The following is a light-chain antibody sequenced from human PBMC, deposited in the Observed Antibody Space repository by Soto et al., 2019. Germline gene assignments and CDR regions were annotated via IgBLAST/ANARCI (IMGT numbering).Light chain of an antibody. V-gene: IGKV1-8*01. CDR1: QDIGTY. J-gene: IGKJ5*01. CDR3: QQSYSTPSIT. CDR2: AAS. Sequence: AIRMTPSPSSFSASTGDRVSITCRATQDIGTYLAWYQQIPGKAPKLLIYAASSLQSGVPSRFSGSGSGTDFTLTIRSLQPEDFATYYCQQSYSTPSITFGQGTRREIK.